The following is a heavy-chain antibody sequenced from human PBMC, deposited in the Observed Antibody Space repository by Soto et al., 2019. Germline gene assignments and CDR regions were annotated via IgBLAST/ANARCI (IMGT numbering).Heavy chain of an antibody. D-gene: IGHD4-17*01. V-gene: IGHV1-46*01. J-gene: IGHJ4*02. CDR2: INPSGGST. Sequence: QVHLGQSGAEVKKPGASVKVSCKASGYTFTSYYMHWVRQAPVQGLEWMGIINPSGGSTSYAQKFQGRVTMTRDTSTSTVYMELSSMSSEDTAVYYCARVGVTTGAAADYWGQGTLVTVSS. CDR3: ARVGVTTGAAADY. CDR1: GYTFTSYY.